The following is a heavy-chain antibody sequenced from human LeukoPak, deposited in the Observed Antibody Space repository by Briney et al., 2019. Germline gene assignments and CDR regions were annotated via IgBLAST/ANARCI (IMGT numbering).Heavy chain of an antibody. D-gene: IGHD3-3*01. Sequence: PGRSLRLSCAPSEFTFSRHGMHWVRQAPGKGLEWVAIISNDESRKYYAHSVEGRFTISRDNSKNTLYLQMDSLRAEDTAVYYCARDRAWNYFDYWGQGTLVTVSS. CDR1: EFTFSRHG. J-gene: IGHJ4*02. V-gene: IGHV3-30*03. CDR3: ARDRAWNYFDY. CDR2: ISNDESRK.